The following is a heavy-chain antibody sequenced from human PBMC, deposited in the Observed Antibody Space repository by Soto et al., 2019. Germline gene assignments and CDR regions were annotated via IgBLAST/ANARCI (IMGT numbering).Heavy chain of an antibody. D-gene: IGHD6-19*01. Sequence: QVQLVQSGAEVKKPGASVKVSCKASGYTLTSYDINWVRQATGQGLEWMGWMNPNSGNTGYAQKFQGRVTMTRYTSISTAYMALSSLRSEDTAVYYCARERGASSPFDYWGQGTLVTVSS. CDR3: ARERGASSPFDY. CDR2: MNPNSGNT. J-gene: IGHJ4*02. V-gene: IGHV1-8*01. CDR1: GYTLTSYD.